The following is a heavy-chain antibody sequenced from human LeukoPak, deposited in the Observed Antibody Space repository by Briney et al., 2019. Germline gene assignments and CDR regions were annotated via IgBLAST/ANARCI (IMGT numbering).Heavy chain of an antibody. Sequence: PGGSLRLSCAASGFTFSDYYMSWIRQAPGKGLEWVSFITGSGGTIYYADSVKGRFTISRDNAKNSLYLQMNSLRAEDTAVYYCARGIFRGGSLWYEVVYWGQGTLVTVSS. CDR1: GFTFSDYY. J-gene: IGHJ4*02. V-gene: IGHV3-11*01. D-gene: IGHD6-13*01. CDR3: ARGIFRGGSLWYEVVY. CDR2: ITGSGGTI.